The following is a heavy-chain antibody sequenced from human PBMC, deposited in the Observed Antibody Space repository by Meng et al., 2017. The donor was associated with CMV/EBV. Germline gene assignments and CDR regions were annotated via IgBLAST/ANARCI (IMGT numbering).Heavy chain of an antibody. CDR1: GYTFTGYY. J-gene: IGHJ4*02. CDR3: VRSSGWSLFNY. D-gene: IGHD6-19*01. CDR2: VNSNNDAT. Sequence: QAQLVQSGAEVKKPGASVKVSCKASGYTFTGYYIHWVRRAPGQGLEWMGWVNSNNDATNYARKFQGRVSMTRDTSISTAHMELSRLMSDDTAVYYCVRSSGWSLFNYWGQGTLVTVSS. V-gene: IGHV1-2*02.